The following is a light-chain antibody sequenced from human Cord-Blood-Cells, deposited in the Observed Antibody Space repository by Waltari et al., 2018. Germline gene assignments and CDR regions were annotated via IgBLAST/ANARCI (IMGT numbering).Light chain of an antibody. CDR3: QQRSNWPPLT. CDR1: QSLSSY. Sequence: EIVLPQSPATLSLSPGERDTFSCRASQSLSSYLAWYQQKPGQAPRLLIYDASNSATGIPASFSGIGSGTDFTLTIISLEPEDFAVYYCQQRSNWPPLTFGGGTKVEIK. V-gene: IGKV3-11*01. CDR2: DAS. J-gene: IGKJ4*01.